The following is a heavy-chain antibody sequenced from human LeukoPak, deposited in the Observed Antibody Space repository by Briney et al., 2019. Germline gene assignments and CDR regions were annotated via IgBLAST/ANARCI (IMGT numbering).Heavy chain of an antibody. CDR3: ARDVLRFLEWLSPDYYYYYYMDV. J-gene: IGHJ6*03. D-gene: IGHD3-3*01. CDR1: GFTFSSYE. Sequence: GGSLRLSCAASGFTFSSYEMNWVRQAPGKGLEWVSYISSSGSTIYYADSVKGRFTISRDNAKNSLYLQMNSLRAEDTAVYYCARDVLRFLEWLSPDYYYYYYMDVWGKGTTVTVSS. V-gene: IGHV3-48*03. CDR2: ISSSGSTI.